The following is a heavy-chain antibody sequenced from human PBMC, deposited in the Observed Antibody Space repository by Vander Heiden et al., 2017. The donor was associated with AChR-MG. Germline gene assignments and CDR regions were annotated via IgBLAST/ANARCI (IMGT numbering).Heavy chain of an antibody. CDR2: IIPIFGTA. Sequence: QVQLVQSGAEVKKPGSSVKVSCKASGGTFSSHAIGWVRQAPGQGLEWMGGIIPIFGTANYAQKFQGRVTITADESTSTAYMELSSLRSEDTAVYYCARVKATIFGGRMGFLGMDVWGQGTTVTVSS. J-gene: IGHJ6*02. D-gene: IGHD3-3*01. V-gene: IGHV1-69*01. CDR1: GGTFSSHA. CDR3: ARVKATIFGGRMGFLGMDV.